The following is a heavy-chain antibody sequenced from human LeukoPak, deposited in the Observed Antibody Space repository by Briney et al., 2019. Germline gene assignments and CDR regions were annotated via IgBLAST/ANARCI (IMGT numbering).Heavy chain of an antibody. Sequence: AGRSLRLSCAASGFTFSSYGMHWARQAPGKGLEWVASINHNGNVNYYVDSVKGRFTISRDNAKNSLYLQMSNLRAEDTAVYFCARGGGLDVWAKGPRSPSP. CDR2: INHNGNVN. D-gene: IGHD3-16*01. J-gene: IGHJ6*02. CDR3: ARGGGLDV. V-gene: IGHV3-7*03. CDR1: GFTFSSYG.